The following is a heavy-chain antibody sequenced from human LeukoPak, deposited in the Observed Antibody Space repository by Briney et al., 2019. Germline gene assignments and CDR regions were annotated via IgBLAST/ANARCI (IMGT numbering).Heavy chain of an antibody. CDR2: IRGSGDGT. CDR3: TKTSPYGPAWSGFCDY. J-gene: IGHJ4*02. Sequence: PGVSPRLFCAPSVFPFSNNVMTWVRQAPGRGLDCLAAIRGSGDGTYYADSGKGRVPISRYNSKNMLDPQQNSLRAEDTAVHHRTKTSPYGPAWSGFCDYWGQGALVTVSS. CDR1: VFPFSNNV. V-gene: IGHV3-23*01. D-gene: IGHD3/OR15-3a*01.